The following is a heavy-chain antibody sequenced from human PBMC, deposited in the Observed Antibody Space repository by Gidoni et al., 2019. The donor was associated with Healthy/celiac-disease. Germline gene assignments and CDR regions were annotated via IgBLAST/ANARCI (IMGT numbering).Heavy chain of an antibody. V-gene: IGHV3-53*02. Sequence: EVQLVETGGGLIQPGGSLRLSCAASGFTVSSNYMSWVRQAPGKGLEWVSVIYSGGSTYYADSVKGRFTISRDNSKNTLYLQMNSLRAEDTAVYYCARVGGSYSGGIDYWGQGTLVTVSS. J-gene: IGHJ4*02. CDR2: IYSGGST. CDR1: GFTVSSNY. D-gene: IGHD1-26*01. CDR3: ARVGGSYSGGIDY.